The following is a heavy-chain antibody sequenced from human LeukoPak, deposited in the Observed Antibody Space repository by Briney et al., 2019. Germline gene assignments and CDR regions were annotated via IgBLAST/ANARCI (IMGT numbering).Heavy chain of an antibody. V-gene: IGHV1-18*01. D-gene: IGHD3-16*02. CDR2: ISAYNGNT. Sequence: GASVKVSCKASGYTFTSYGISWVRQAPGQGLEWMGWISAYNGNTNYAQKLQGRVTMTTDTSTSTAYMELRSLRSDDTAVYYCAREGKIVYLESDFDYRGQGTLVTVSS. CDR1: GYTFTSYG. CDR3: AREGKIVYLESDFDY. J-gene: IGHJ4*02.